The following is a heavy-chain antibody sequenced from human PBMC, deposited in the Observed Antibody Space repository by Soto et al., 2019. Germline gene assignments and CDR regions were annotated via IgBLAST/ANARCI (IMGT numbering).Heavy chain of an antibody. V-gene: IGHV4-30-2*01. CDR1: GGSISSGGYS. CDR3: ARGRRAINWFDP. Sequence: SETLSLTCAVSGGSISSGGYSWSWIGQPPGKGLEWIGYIYHSGSTYYNPSLKSRVTISVDRSKNQFSLKLSSVTAADTAVYYCARGRRAINWFDPWGQGTLVTVSS. J-gene: IGHJ5*02. CDR2: IYHSGST. D-gene: IGHD2-2*01.